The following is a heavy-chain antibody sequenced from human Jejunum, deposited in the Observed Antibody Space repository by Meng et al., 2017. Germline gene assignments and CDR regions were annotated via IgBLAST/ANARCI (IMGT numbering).Heavy chain of an antibody. CDR1: GYTFTSFH. D-gene: IGHD3-22*01. Sequence: QGQLVQSGGEVKKPGASVKISCKASGYTFTSFHIHWVRQAPGQGLEWMGTIFSGGGNTRYAQKFQGRVTMTGDTSTTTVYMDLSSLTYEDTAIYYCAREKPGDYYFDPLGQGTLVTVSS. CDR3: AREKPGDYYFDP. V-gene: IGHV1-46*01. J-gene: IGHJ5*02. CDR2: IFSGGGNT.